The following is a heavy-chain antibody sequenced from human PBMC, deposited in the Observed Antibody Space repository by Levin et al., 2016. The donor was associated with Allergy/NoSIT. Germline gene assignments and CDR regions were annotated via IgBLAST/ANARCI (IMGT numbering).Heavy chain of an antibody. CDR2: IWYDGSNK. CDR3: ARGVGDFWSGYHWDY. Sequence: GESLKISCAASGFTFSSYGMHWVRQAPGKGLEWVAVIWYDGSNKYYADSVKGRFTISRDNSKNTLYLQMNSLRAEDTAVYYCARGVGDFWSGYHWDYWGQGTLVTVSS. D-gene: IGHD3-3*01. J-gene: IGHJ4*02. CDR1: GFTFSSYG. V-gene: IGHV3-33*01.